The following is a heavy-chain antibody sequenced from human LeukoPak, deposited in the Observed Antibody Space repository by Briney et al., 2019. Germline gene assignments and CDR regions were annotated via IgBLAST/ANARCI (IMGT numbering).Heavy chain of an antibody. CDR3: VNLGYSD. V-gene: IGHV3-7*01. CDR1: GFSFSAAW. CDR2: IKNDRSDE. Sequence: PGGSLRLSCEASGFSFSAAWMTWVRQAPGKGLEWVATIKNDRSDEYYVDSVKGRFTLSRDNAKNLVYLQMNSLRVEDTAVYYCVNLGYSDGGQGTLVTVSS. J-gene: IGHJ4*02. D-gene: IGHD5-12*01.